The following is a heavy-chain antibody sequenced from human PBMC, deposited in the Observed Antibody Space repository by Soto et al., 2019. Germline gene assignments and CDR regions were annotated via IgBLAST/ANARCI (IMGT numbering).Heavy chain of an antibody. V-gene: IGHV1-69*01. CDR2: IIPIFGTA. D-gene: IGHD3-22*01. CDR1: GGTFSSYA. J-gene: IGHJ4*02. Sequence: QVQLVQSGAEVKKPGSSVKVSCKASGGTFSSYAISWVRQAPGQGLEWMGGIIPIFGTANYAQKFQGRVTITADESTSTAYMELSSLRSEDTAVYYCARDRRMYYYDSSGYATANYFDYWGQGTLVTVSS. CDR3: ARDRRMYYYDSSGYATANYFDY.